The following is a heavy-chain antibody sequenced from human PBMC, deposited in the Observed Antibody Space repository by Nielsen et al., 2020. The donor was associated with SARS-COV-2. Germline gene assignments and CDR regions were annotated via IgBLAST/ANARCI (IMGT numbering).Heavy chain of an antibody. Sequence: GESLKISCKGSGYSFIIYWIGWLRQMPGKGLEWMWIIYPGDSDTRYSPSFQGQVTISADKSISTAYLQWSSLKASDTAMYYCARPLDSSTSCYNYWGQGTLVTVSS. CDR1: GYSFIIYW. J-gene: IGHJ4*02. CDR2: IYPGDSDT. CDR3: ARPLDSSTSCYNY. V-gene: IGHV5-51*01. D-gene: IGHD2-2*02.